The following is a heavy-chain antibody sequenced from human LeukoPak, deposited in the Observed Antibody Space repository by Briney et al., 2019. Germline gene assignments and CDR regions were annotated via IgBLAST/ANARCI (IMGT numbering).Heavy chain of an antibody. CDR3: ARGADGVSSNSRGWFDP. CDR2: IYSGGSP. D-gene: IGHD2-15*01. Sequence: GGSLRLSCAASGFTVSNNYMSWVRQAPGKGLEWVSVIYSGGSPFYADSVKGRFTISRDNARNSLYLQMNTLRAEDTAVYSCARGADGVSSNSRGWFDPWGQGTLVTVSS. J-gene: IGHJ5*02. V-gene: IGHV3-53*01. CDR1: GFTVSNNY.